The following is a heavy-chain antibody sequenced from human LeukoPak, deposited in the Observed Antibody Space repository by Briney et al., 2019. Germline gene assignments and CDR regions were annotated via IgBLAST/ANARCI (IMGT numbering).Heavy chain of an antibody. CDR3: ARLHDRIEY. Sequence: GGSLRLSCVASGFRFSGYWMSWVRQAPGKGLEWVANIKEDGSEKYYVDSVKGRFTVSRDNVNNSLYLQMNGLRAEDTAVYYCARLHDRIEYWGQGTLVTVSS. CDR2: IKEDGSEK. J-gene: IGHJ4*02. V-gene: IGHV3-7*05. CDR1: GFRFSGYW. D-gene: IGHD1-1*01.